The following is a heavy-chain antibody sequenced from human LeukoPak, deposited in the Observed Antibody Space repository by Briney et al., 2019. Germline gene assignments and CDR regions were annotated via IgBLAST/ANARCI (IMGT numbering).Heavy chain of an antibody. J-gene: IGHJ6*02. D-gene: IGHD6-19*01. CDR3: ARIRVAGSVYYYYGMDV. CDR2: IIPIFGTA. CDR1: GGTFSSYA. Sequence: GSSVKVSCKASGGTFSSYAISWVRQAPGQGLEWMGGIIPIFGTANYAQKFQGRVTITADESTSTAYMELSSLRSEDTAVYYCARIRVAGSVYYYYGMDVWGQGTTATVSS. V-gene: IGHV1-69*01.